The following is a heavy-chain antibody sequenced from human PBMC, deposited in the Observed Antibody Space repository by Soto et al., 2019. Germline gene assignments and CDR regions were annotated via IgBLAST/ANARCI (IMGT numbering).Heavy chain of an antibody. CDR1: GYTFTSSG. CDR2: ISAYNGNT. D-gene: IGHD6-6*01. CDR3: ATLGPNLYSSSPSFDY. J-gene: IGHJ4*02. Sequence: GASVKVSCKASGYTFTSSGSSWVRQAPGQGLEWMGWISAYNGNTNYAQKLQGRVTMTTDTSTSTAYMELRSLRSDDTAVYYCATLGPNLYSSSPSFDYWGQGTLVTVSS. V-gene: IGHV1-18*01.